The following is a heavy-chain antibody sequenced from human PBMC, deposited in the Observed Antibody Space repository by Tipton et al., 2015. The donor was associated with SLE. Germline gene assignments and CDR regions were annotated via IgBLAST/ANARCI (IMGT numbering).Heavy chain of an antibody. J-gene: IGHJ4*02. V-gene: IGHV4-39*07. Sequence: LRLSCTVSGGSISSSSYYWSWIRQPPGKGLEWIGEINHSGSTNYNPSLKSRVTISVDTSKNQFSLKLSSVTAADTAVYYCARGVGDSSSWLDYWGQGTLVTVSS. D-gene: IGHD6-13*01. CDR1: GGSISSSSYY. CDR2: INHSGST. CDR3: ARGVGDSSSWLDY.